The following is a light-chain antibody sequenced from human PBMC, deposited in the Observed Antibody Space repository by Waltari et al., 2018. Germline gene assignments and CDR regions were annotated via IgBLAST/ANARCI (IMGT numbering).Light chain of an antibody. V-gene: IGLV2-14*03. CDR1: RVDVGGYNY. CDR3: SSYTSSSTL. CDR2: DVS. J-gene: IGLJ2*01. Sequence: SALPQPASVSGLPGRSPTISSPGTRVDVGGYNYVSWYQQNPGKAPKLMIYDVSNRPSGVSNRFSGSKSGNTASLTISGLQAEDEADYYCSSYTSSSTLFGGGTKLTVL.